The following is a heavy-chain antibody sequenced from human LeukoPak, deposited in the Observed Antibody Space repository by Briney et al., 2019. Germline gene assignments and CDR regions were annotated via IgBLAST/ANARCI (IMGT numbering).Heavy chain of an antibody. D-gene: IGHD6-19*01. CDR3: ARVLPVSSGWHYFDY. CDR2: MSYSGST. J-gene: IGHJ4*02. V-gene: IGHV4-59*01. Sequence: SETLSLTCTVFGGSITSYSWSWIRQPPGKGLEWIGYMSYSGSTNYNPSLKSRVTISVDTSKNQFSLKLSSVTAADTAMFYCARVLPVSSGWHYFDYWGQGTLVTVSS. CDR1: GGSITSYS.